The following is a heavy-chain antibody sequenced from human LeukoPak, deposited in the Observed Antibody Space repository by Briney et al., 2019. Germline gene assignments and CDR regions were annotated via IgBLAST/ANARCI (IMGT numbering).Heavy chain of an antibody. D-gene: IGHD3-22*01. J-gene: IGHJ5*02. V-gene: IGHV1-8*01. CDR3: ARMSYYDRRCDNWFDP. Sequence: ASVKVSCKASGYTFTSYDIDWVRQATGQGLEWMGWMNPNSGNTGYAQKFQGRVTMTRDTSISTAYMELSSLRSEDTAVYYCARMSYYDRRCDNWFDPWGQGTLVIVSS. CDR1: GYTFTSYD. CDR2: MNPNSGNT.